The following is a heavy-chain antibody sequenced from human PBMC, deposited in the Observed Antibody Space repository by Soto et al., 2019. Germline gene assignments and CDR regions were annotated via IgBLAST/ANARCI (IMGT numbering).Heavy chain of an antibody. D-gene: IGHD2-15*01. J-gene: IGHJ5*02. CDR3: ARVAVVAFNWFDP. V-gene: IGHV4-34*01. CDR1: GGSFSGYY. Sequence: QVQLQQWGAGLLKPSETLSLTCAVYGGSFSGYYWGWIRQPPGKGLEWIGEINHSGSTNYNPSLKSRVTISVDTSKNQFSLKLSSVTAADTAVYYCARVAVVAFNWFDPWGQGTLVTVSS. CDR2: INHSGST.